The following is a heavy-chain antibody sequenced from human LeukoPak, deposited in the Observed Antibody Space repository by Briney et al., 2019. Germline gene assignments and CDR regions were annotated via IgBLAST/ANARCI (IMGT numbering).Heavy chain of an antibody. V-gene: IGHV4-39*01. CDR2: IYYSGST. Sequence: SETLSLTXTVSGGSISSSSYYWGWIRQPPGKGLEWIGSIYYSGSTYYNPSLKSRVTISVDTSKNQFSLKLNSVTAADTAVYYCARNLRFWRNAFDIWGQGTMVTVSS. CDR3: ARNLRFWRNAFDI. CDR1: GGSISSSSYY. D-gene: IGHD3-3*01. J-gene: IGHJ3*02.